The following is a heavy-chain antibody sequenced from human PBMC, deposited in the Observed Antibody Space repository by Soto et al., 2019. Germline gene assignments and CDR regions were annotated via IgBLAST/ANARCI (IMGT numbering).Heavy chain of an antibody. V-gene: IGHV3-33*01. CDR2: IWYDVSNK. J-gene: IGHJ6*02. CDR3: ARDPTIAARPEYYYYYGMDV. Sequence: GGSLRLSCAASGLTFSSYGMHWVRQAPGKGLEWVAVIWYDVSNKYYADSVKGRFTISRDNSKNTLFLQMNSLRAEDTAVYYCARDPTIAARPEYYYYYGMDVWGQGTTVTVSS. D-gene: IGHD6-6*01. CDR1: GLTFSSYG.